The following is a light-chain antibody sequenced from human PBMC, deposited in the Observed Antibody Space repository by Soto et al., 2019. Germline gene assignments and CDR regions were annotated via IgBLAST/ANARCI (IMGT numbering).Light chain of an antibody. Sequence: EIVMTQSPATLSVSPGERATLSCRASQSVSTNLVWYQQKRGQAPRLLIYGASTRATGIPARFSGSGSGTEFTLTISSLQSEDFAVYYCQEYNNWPLLTFGGGTKVEIK. V-gene: IGKV3-15*01. J-gene: IGKJ4*01. CDR1: QSVSTN. CDR3: QEYNNWPLLT. CDR2: GAS.